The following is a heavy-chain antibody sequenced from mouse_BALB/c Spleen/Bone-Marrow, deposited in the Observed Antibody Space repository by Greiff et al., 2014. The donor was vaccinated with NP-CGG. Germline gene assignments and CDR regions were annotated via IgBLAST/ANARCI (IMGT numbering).Heavy chain of an antibody. CDR3: ARVTTDWYFDV. J-gene: IGHJ1*01. Sequence: EVQLQQSGPELVKPGASVKISCKASGYSFTGYFMNWVIQSHGKSLEWIGRINPYNGDSFYNQKFKGKATLTVDKSSSTAHMELRSLASEDSAVFYCARVTTDWYFDVWGAGTMVTVSS. CDR2: INPYNGDS. D-gene: IGHD1-1*01. V-gene: IGHV1-20*02. CDR1: GYSFTGYF.